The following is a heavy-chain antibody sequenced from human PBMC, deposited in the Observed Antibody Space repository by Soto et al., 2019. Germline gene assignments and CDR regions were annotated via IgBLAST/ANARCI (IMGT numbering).Heavy chain of an antibody. V-gene: IGHV4-34*01. CDR1: DGSFSVYY. D-gene: IGHD6-25*01. Sequence: SETLSLTCAKYDGSFSVYYWLWLRQSPGKGLEWIGDINHAGRANYNPAFKKRLAITVDTSKNHISLSLASVPAADTAVYYCGRDNTRRGSCDIWGQGTEVTVSS. CDR2: INHAGRA. CDR3: GRDNTRRGSCDI. J-gene: IGHJ3*02.